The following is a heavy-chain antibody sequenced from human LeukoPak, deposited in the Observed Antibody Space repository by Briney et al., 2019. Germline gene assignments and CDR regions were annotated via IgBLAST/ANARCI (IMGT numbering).Heavy chain of an antibody. CDR3: ARYSSGWWGNWFDP. Sequence: SETLSLTCTVSGGSINTYYWSWIRQPPGKGLEWIGYIYYSGSTNYNPSLKSRVTISVDASKNQFSLKLSSVTAADTAVYYCARYSSGWWGNWFDPWGQGTLVTVSS. CDR1: GGSINTYY. J-gene: IGHJ5*02. V-gene: IGHV4-59*01. D-gene: IGHD6-19*01. CDR2: IYYSGST.